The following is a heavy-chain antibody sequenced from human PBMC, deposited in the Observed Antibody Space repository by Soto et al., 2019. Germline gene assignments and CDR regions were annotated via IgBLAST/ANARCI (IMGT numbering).Heavy chain of an antibody. Sequence: QVQLVESVGGLFKPGGSLRLSCAASGFTFSDSFMSWSLQTQGKGLEWLSYISGSDGNIYYADSVRGRFTISRDNAKSSVWLQMNSLRAEDTAVYYCAGDQGPNYMSVWGKWTTVTVS. CDR1: GFTFSDSF. CDR2: ISGSDGNI. J-gene: IGHJ6*03. CDR3: AGDQGPNYMSV. V-gene: IGHV3-11*01.